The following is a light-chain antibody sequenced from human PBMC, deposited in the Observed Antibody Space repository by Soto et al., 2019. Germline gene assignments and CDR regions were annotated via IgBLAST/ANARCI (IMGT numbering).Light chain of an antibody. CDR1: QNINTY. J-gene: IGKJ3*01. CDR3: QQTSSAPFT. V-gene: IGKV1-39*01. Sequence: DIQMTQSPYSLSAAVGDRVTTACRASQNINTYLNWYQQKPGKAPKLLMFDAASLQSGVPSRFSGGGSRTDFTLTITSLQPEDFATYYCQQTSSAPFTFGPGTKVDIK. CDR2: DAA.